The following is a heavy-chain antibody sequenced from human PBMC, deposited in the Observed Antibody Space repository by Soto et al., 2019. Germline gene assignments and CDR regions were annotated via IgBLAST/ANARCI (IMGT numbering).Heavy chain of an antibody. V-gene: IGHV3-23*01. CDR2: ISYSADKP. CDR1: GFTFNTNV. Sequence: EVQLLESGGGLVQPGGSLRLSCAASGFTFNTNVMNWVRQAPGKGLEWVSTISYSADKPHYADSVKGRFTISRDNSRDTLFLQMNSLRADDAAVYYCASGARTATTNWGAFDVWGQGTMVPVYS. J-gene: IGHJ3*01. CDR3: ASGARTATTNWGAFDV. D-gene: IGHD1-7*01.